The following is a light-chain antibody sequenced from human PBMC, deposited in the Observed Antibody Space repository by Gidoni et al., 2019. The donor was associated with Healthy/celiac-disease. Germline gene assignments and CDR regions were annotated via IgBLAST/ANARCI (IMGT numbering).Light chain of an antibody. CDR1: QSVSSN. Sequence: DIFLTQSPATLSVSPGERATLSCRASQSVSSNLAWYKQKPCQDPRLLIYGASTRATGIPVRLSGSGSGTEFTLTISSLQSEDFAVYYCQQYNNWPLTFGGGTKVEIK. CDR2: GAS. V-gene: IGKV3-15*01. J-gene: IGKJ4*01. CDR3: QQYNNWPLT.